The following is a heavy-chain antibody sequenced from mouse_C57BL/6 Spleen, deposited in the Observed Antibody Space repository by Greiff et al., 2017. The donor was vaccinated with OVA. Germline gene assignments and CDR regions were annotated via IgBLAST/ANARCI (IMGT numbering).Heavy chain of an antibody. J-gene: IGHJ4*01. CDR3: ARRDYAMDY. CDR1: GFTFSDYG. Sequence: EVQRVESGGGLVKPGGSLKLSCAASGFTFSDYGMHWVRQAPEKGLEWVAYISSGSCTIYYADTVTGRFTISRDNAKNTLFLQMTSLRSEDTAMYYCARRDYAMDYWGQGTSVTVSS. V-gene: IGHV5-17*01. CDR2: ISSGSCTI.